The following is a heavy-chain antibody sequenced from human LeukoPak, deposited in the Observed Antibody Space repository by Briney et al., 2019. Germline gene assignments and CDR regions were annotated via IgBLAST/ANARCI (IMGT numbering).Heavy chain of an antibody. V-gene: IGHV3-30*02. D-gene: IGHD1-26*01. CDR1: GFTFSSYG. CDR2: IRYDGSNK. Sequence: GGSLRLSCAASGFTFSSYGMHWVRQAPGKGLEWVAFIRYDGSNKNYADSVKGRFTISRDNSKNTLYLQMNSLRAEDTAVYYCAKTSVEWELLPTVDYWGQRTLVTVSS. J-gene: IGHJ4*02. CDR3: AKTSVEWELLPTVDY.